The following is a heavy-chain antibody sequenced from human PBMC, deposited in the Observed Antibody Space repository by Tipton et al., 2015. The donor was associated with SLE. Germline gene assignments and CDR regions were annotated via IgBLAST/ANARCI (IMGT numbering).Heavy chain of an antibody. V-gene: IGHV4-61*02. CDR2: IYTSGST. CDR3: ARDTTPTRTSGWFYY. CDR1: GGSISSGSYY. J-gene: IGHJ4*02. Sequence: TLSLTCTVSGGSISSGSYYWSWIRQPAGKGLEWIGRIYTSGSTNYNPSLKSRVNISVDTSKNQFSLKLSSVTAADTAVYYCARDTTPTRTSGWFYYWGQGTRVTVSS. D-gene: IGHD6-19*01.